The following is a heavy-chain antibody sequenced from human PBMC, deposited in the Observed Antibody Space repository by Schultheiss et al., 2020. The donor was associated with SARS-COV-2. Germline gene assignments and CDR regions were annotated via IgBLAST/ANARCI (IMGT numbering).Heavy chain of an antibody. CDR2: IYTSGST. V-gene: IGHV4-61*02. CDR3: ARADSGDYQYKY. D-gene: IGHD4-17*01. J-gene: IGHJ6*02. Sequence: SETLSLTCTVSGGSISSGGYYWSWIRQHPGKGLEWIGRIYTSGSTNYNPSLKSRVTMSVDTSKNQFSLKLSSVTAADTAVYYCARADSGDYQYKYWGQGTTVTVSS. CDR1: GGSISSGGYY.